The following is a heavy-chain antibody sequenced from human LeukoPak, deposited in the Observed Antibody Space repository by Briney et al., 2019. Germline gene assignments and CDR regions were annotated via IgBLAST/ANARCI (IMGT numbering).Heavy chain of an antibody. Sequence: GGSMRLSCAASGFTFSDYYMSWIRQAPGKGLEWVSYISSSGSTIYHADSVKGRFTISRDNAKNSLYLQMNSLRAEDTAVYYCARSSDYYDSSGYISDAFDIWGQGTMVTVSS. CDR3: ARSSDYYDSSGYISDAFDI. J-gene: IGHJ3*02. D-gene: IGHD3-22*01. CDR2: ISSSGSTI. V-gene: IGHV3-11*04. CDR1: GFTFSDYY.